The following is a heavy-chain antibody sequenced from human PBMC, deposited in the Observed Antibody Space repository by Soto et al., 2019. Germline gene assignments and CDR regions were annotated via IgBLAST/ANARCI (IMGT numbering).Heavy chain of an antibody. CDR3: VCVSSYYYYYGMDV. V-gene: IGHV1-69*13. D-gene: IGHD3-16*01. CDR1: GGTFSSYA. Sequence: SVKVSCKASGGTFSSYAISWVRQAPGQGLEWMGGIIPIFGTANYAQKFQGRVTITADESTSTAYMELSSLRSEDTAVYYCVCVSSYYYYYGMDVWGQGTTVTVSS. J-gene: IGHJ6*02. CDR2: IIPIFGTA.